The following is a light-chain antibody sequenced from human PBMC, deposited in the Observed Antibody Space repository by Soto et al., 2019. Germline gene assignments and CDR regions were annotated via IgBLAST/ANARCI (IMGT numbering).Light chain of an antibody. J-gene: IGLJ1*01. V-gene: IGLV2-23*02. CDR1: SSDVGSYNL. CDR2: EVS. Sequence: QSVLTQPASVSGSPGQSITISCTGTSSDVGSYNLDSWYQQHPGKAPKLMIYEVSKRPSGVSNRFSGSKSGNTASLTISGLQAEDEADYYCCSYAGSSPNYVFGTGTKVTVL. CDR3: CSYAGSSPNYV.